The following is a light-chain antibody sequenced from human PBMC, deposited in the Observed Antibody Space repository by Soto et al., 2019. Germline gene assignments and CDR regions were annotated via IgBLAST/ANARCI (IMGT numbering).Light chain of an antibody. V-gene: IGKV1-39*01. CDR3: QQTHTVPLT. CDR1: QPISNY. Sequence: DVQMTQSPSSLSASVGDRVTITCRASQPISNYLNWYQQKAGEAPKVLIFGASSLQSGVPSKFSGSGYGTDFTLTINNLHPDDFATYYCQQTHTVPLTFGQGTRL. CDR2: GAS. J-gene: IGKJ5*01.